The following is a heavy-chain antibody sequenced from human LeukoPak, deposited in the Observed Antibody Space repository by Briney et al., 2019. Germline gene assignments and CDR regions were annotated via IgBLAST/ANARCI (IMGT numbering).Heavy chain of an antibody. D-gene: IGHD3-10*01. CDR1: GGSISSGSYY. CDR3: ARLKAGEESWFDP. Sequence: SETLSLTCTVSGGSISSGSYYWGWIRQPPGKGLEWIGSIYYSGSTYYNPSLKSRVTISVDTSKNQFSLKLSSVTAADTAVYYCARLKAGEESWFDPWGQGTLVTVSS. V-gene: IGHV4-39*01. J-gene: IGHJ5*02. CDR2: IYYSGST.